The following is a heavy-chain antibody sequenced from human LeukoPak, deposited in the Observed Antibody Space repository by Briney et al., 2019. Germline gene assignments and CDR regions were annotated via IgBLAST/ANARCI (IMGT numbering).Heavy chain of an antibody. Sequence: KPSETLSLTCTVSGGSISSYYWSWIRQPAGKGLEWIGRIYTSGSTNYNPSLKSRVTMSVDTSKNQFSLKLSSVTAAGTAVYYCARHPNYGFISYYYMDVWGKGTTVTVSS. J-gene: IGHJ6*03. CDR2: IYTSGST. CDR1: GGSISSYY. V-gene: IGHV4-4*07. D-gene: IGHD4-17*01. CDR3: ARHPNYGFISYYYMDV.